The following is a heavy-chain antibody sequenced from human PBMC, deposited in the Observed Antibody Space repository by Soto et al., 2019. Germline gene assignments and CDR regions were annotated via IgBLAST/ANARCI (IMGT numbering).Heavy chain of an antibody. Sequence: QPGGSLRLSCAASGFTFSSYGMHWVRQAPGKGLEWVAVISYDGSNKYYADSVKGRFTISRDNSKNTLYLQMNSLRAEDTAVYFCVRTIQPGPTTHFDCWGQGTLVTVSS. CDR3: VRTIQPGPTTHFDC. J-gene: IGHJ4*02. V-gene: IGHV3-30*03. CDR1: GFTFSSYG. CDR2: ISYDGSNK. D-gene: IGHD1-1*01.